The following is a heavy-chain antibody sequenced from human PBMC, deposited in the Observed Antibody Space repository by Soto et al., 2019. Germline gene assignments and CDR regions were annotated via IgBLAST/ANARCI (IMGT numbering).Heavy chain of an antibody. D-gene: IGHD6-13*01. V-gene: IGHV4-59*01. Sequence: SETLSLTSTVSGGSISSYDWSWVRQPPGEGLEWIGYIYYSGSTNYNPSLKSRVTISVDTSKNQFSLKLSSVTAADTAVYYCASSNIAAAGFYYYGMDVWGRGTTVTVSS. J-gene: IGHJ6*02. CDR2: IYYSGST. CDR3: ASSNIAAAGFYYYGMDV. CDR1: GGSISSYD.